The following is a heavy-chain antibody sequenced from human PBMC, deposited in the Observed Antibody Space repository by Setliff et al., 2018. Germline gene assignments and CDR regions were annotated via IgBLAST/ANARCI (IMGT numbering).Heavy chain of an antibody. CDR1: GYTFTSYA. Sequence: ASVKVSCKASGYTFTSYAFSWVRQDPGQGLEWMGWISAYNGNTNYAQKFQGRVTITRDTSASTAYMELSSLRSEDTAVYYCARDRAYSSSWFLWFDPWGQGTLVTVS. D-gene: IGHD6-13*01. V-gene: IGHV1-18*01. CDR2: ISAYNGNT. CDR3: ARDRAYSSSWFLWFDP. J-gene: IGHJ5*02.